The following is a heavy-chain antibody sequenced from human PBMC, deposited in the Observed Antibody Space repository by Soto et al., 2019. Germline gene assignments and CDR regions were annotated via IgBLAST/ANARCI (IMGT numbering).Heavy chain of an antibody. Sequence: QLQLQESGPGLVKPSETLSLTCTVSGGSISSSSYYWGWSRQPPGKGLEWIGSIYYSGSTYYNPSLKSRVTISVDTSKNQFSLMLSSVTAADTAVYYCARGFPTVVTVDYWGQGTLVTVSS. J-gene: IGHJ4*02. CDR2: IYYSGST. V-gene: IGHV4-39*01. CDR3: ARGFPTVVTVDY. D-gene: IGHD4-17*01. CDR1: GGSISSSSYY.